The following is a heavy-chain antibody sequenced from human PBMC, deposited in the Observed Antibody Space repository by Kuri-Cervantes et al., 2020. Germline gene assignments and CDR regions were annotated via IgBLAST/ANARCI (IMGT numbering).Heavy chain of an antibody. D-gene: IGHD1-20*01. Sequence: SETLSLTCTVSGGSISSGSYYWSWIRQPAGKGLEWIGRIYTSGSTNYNPSLKSRVTISVDTSKNQFSLKLNSVTAADTAVYYCARGHRYNWNDGRWFDPWGQGTLVTVSS. CDR1: GGSISSGSYY. J-gene: IGHJ5*02. CDR2: IYTSGST. V-gene: IGHV4-61*02. CDR3: ARGHRYNWNDGRWFDP.